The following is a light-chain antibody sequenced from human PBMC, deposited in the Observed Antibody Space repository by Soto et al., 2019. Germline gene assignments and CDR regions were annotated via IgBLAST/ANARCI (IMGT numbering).Light chain of an antibody. Sequence: VLTQSPVTLSFSAGERVTLSCRASQRLSSNLAWYQQRPGQAPRILIYGESIRATDIPDRFIGSGSGTELNLTISRLQSEDFAVYYCQQYINWPRTCGQGTQVDIK. J-gene: IGKJ1*01. CDR1: QRLSSN. CDR3: QQYINWPRT. V-gene: IGKV3-15*01. CDR2: GES.